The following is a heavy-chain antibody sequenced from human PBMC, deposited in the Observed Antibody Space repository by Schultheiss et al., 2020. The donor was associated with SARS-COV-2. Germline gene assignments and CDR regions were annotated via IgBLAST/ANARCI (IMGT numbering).Heavy chain of an antibody. J-gene: IGHJ4*02. CDR2: IYYSGST. V-gene: IGHV4-59*12. CDR3: ARGGFGGSYSPSYFDY. CDR1: GGSFSGYY. Sequence: SETLSLTCAVYGGSFSGYYWSWIRQSAGKGLEWIGYIYYSGSTNYNPSLKSRVTISVDTSKNQFSLKLSSVTAADTAVYYCARGGFGGSYSPSYFDYWGQGTLVTVSS. D-gene: IGHD1-26*01.